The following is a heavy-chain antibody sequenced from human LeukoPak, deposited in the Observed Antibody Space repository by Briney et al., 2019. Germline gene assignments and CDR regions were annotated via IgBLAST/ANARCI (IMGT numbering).Heavy chain of an antibody. D-gene: IGHD3-10*01. V-gene: IGHV3-21*01. CDR2: ISSSSSYI. CDR3: ARALRRYYYGSGSYGYYYGMDV. CDR1: GFTFSSYS. Sequence: GGSLRLSCAASGFTFSSYSMNWVRQAPGKGLEWVSSISSSSSYIYYADSGKGRFTISRDNAKNSLYLQMNSLGAEDTAVYYCARALRRYYYGSGSYGYYYGMDVWGQGTTVTVSS. J-gene: IGHJ6*02.